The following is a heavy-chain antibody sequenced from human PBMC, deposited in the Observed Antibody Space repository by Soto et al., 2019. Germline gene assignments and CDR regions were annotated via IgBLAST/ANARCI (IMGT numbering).Heavy chain of an antibody. J-gene: IGHJ4*02. V-gene: IGHV3-74*01. CDR1: GFSFSSHW. CDR2: IDSDGSST. Sequence: GTLRLSWAASGFSFSSHWMHWVRRAAGKGLAWVSRIDSDGSSTCYSVPVKGRVTSSRDNAKNTLSLQMTSLTAEDSAGYDCARARWMYCDYWGQGTLVTVSS. D-gene: IGHD5-12*01. CDR3: ARARWMYCDY.